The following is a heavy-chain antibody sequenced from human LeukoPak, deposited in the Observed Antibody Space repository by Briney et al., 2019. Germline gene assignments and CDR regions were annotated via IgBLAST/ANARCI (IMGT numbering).Heavy chain of an antibody. J-gene: IGHJ3*02. V-gene: IGHV3-21*01. CDR3: ARDHYNSNAFDI. Sequence: PGGSLRLSCAASGFTFSSYSMNWVRQAPGKGLEWVSSISSSSYIYYADSVKGRFTISRDNAKNSLYLQMNSLRVEDTAVYYCARDHYNSNAFDIWGQGTMVTVSS. CDR2: ISSSSYI. CDR1: GFTFSSYS. D-gene: IGHD6-13*01.